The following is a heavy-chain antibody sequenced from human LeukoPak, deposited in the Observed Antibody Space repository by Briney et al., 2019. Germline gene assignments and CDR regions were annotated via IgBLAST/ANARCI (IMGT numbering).Heavy chain of an antibody. Sequence: SETLSLTCTVSGGSISSSYWSWIRQPPGKGLEWIGCIYYSGSTNYNPSLKSRVTISVDTSKNQFSLKLSSVTAADTAVFYCAKHRNLYYFDYWGQGTLVTVSS. CDR3: AKHRNLYYFDY. J-gene: IGHJ4*02. V-gene: IGHV4-59*01. D-gene: IGHD1-14*01. CDR1: GGSISSSY. CDR2: IYYSGST.